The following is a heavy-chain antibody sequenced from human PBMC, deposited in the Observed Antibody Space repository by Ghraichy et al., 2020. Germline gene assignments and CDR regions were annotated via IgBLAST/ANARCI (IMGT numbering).Heavy chain of an antibody. J-gene: IGHJ4*02. CDR1: GFTFSSYA. V-gene: IGHV3-23*01. CDR2: ISGSGGST. D-gene: IGHD3-3*01. Sequence: GGSLRLSCAASGFTFSSYAMSWVRQAPGKGLEWVSAISGSGGSTYYADSVKGRFTISRDNSKNTLYLQMNSLRAEDTAVYYCAKVNEVVDFWSGYLLTYFDYWGQGTLVTVSS. CDR3: AKVNEVVDFWSGYLLTYFDY.